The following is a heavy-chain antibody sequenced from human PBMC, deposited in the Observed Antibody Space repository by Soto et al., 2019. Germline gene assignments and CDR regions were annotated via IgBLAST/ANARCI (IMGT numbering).Heavy chain of an antibody. J-gene: IGHJ6*02. D-gene: IGHD3-3*01. CDR3: ARGVVMVRRYYYYGMDV. CDR1: GFTFSSYG. V-gene: IGHV3-33*01. CDR2: IWYDGSNK. Sequence: PGGSLRLSCAASGFTFSSYGMHWVRQAPGKGLEWVAVIWYDGSNKYYADSVKGRFTISRDNSKNTLYLQMNSLRAEDTDVYYCARGVVMVRRYYYYGMDVWGQGTTVTVSS.